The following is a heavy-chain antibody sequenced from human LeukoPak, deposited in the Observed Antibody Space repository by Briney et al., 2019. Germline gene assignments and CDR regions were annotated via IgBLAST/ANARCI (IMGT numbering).Heavy chain of an antibody. D-gene: IGHD2-21*02. J-gene: IGHJ4*02. CDR2: ISAYNGNT. CDR1: RYTFTSYG. V-gene: IGHV1-18*01. CDR3: ATPGGGDYLQVDY. Sequence: SSVKVSCKASRYTFTSYGISWVRQAPGQRLEWMGWISAYNGNTNYAQKLQARVTITTDTSTITAYMELRSLRSDDTAVYYCATPGGGDYLQVDYWGQGTVVTVSS.